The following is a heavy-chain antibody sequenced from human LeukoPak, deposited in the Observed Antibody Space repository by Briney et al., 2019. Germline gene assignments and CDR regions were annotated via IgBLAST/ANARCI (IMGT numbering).Heavy chain of an antibody. V-gene: IGHV3-23*01. CDR3: AKDSRSSRFGSLTVFDP. J-gene: IGHJ5*02. CDR1: GSPFTNYA. CDR2: FSGSGGST. D-gene: IGHD1-20*01. Sequence: QSGGSLRLSCAASGSPFTNYAMSWVRQAPGKGLEWVSTFSGSGGSTYYADSVKGLFTISRDNSENTLYLQMNSLRAEDTAVYYCAKDSRSSRFGSLTVFDPWGQGTLVTVSS.